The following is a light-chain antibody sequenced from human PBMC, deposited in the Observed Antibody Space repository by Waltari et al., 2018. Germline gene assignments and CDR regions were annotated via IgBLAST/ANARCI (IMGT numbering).Light chain of an antibody. CDR3: CSYAGSSTLV. CDR2: DVS. CDR1: SRAVGGYNY. Sequence: QSALTQPASVSGSPGQSITISCTGTSRAVGGYNYVSWYQQHPGNAPKLMIYDVSKRPSGVSNRFSGSKSGNTASLTISGLQAEDEADYYCCSYAGSSTLVLGGGTKLTVL. V-gene: IGLV2-23*02. J-gene: IGLJ2*01.